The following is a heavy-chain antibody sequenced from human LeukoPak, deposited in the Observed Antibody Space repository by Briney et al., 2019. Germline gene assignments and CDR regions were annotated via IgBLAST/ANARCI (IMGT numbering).Heavy chain of an antibody. CDR1: GFSFSSYS. CDR2: INTVSSFI. D-gene: IGHD3-22*01. Sequence: GGSLRLSCAASGFSFSSYSFNWVRQAPGKGLEWVSSINTVSSFIYYADSLKGRFTISRDNAKNSVYLQMDSLRAEDSAVYYCARLRRNTDSSGFFYYYDYWGQGTLVTVSS. V-gene: IGHV3-21*06. J-gene: IGHJ4*02. CDR3: ARLRRNTDSSGFFYYYDY.